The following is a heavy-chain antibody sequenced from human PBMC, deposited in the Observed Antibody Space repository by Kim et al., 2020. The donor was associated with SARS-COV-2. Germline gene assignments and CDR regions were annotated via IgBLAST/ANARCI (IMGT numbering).Heavy chain of an antibody. J-gene: IGHJ6*02. CDR3: AREVCSSTSCYAHLLYYGMDV. V-gene: IGHV1-18*04. D-gene: IGHD2-2*01. CDR2: ISAYNGNT. Sequence: ASVKVSCKASGYTFTSYGISWVRQAPGQGLEWMGWISAYNGNTNYAQKLQGRVTMTTDTSTSTAYMELRSLRSDDTAVYYCAREVCSSTSCYAHLLYYGMDVWGQGTTVTVSS. CDR1: GYTFTSYG.